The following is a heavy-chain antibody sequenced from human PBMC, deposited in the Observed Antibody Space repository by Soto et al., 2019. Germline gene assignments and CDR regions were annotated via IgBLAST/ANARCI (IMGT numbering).Heavy chain of an antibody. V-gene: IGHV3-30*18. J-gene: IGHJ4*02. CDR3: AKDIGPGPGAYSSGWVCDY. CDR2: ISYDGSNK. D-gene: IGHD6-19*01. CDR1: GFTFSKNG. Sequence: GGSLRLSCAASGFTFSKNGIHWVRQAPGEGLEWVAVISYDGSNKYYADSVKGRFTIARDNSKNTLYLQMNSLRAEDTAVYYCAKDIGPGPGAYSSGWVCDYWGQGTLVTVSS.